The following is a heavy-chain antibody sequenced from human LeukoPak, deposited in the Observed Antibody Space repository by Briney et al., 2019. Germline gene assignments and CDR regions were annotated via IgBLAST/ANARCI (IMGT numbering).Heavy chain of an antibody. V-gene: IGHV3-48*03. D-gene: IGHD3-22*01. CDR1: GFTFSSYE. CDR2: ISSSGSTI. CDR3: AREIRYDSSGYYVLGAFDI. Sequence: PGGSLRLSCAASGFTFSSYEMNWVRQAPGKGLEWVSYISSSGSTIYYADSVKGRFTISRDNAKNSLYLQMNSLRAEDTAVYYCAREIRYDSSGYYVLGAFDIWGQGTMVTVSS. J-gene: IGHJ3*02.